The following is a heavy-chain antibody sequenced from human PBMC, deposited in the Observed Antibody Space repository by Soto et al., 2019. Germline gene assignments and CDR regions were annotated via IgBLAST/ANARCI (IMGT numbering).Heavy chain of an antibody. CDR2: IYTSGST. Sequence: SETLSLTCTVSGGSISSYYWSCIRQPAGKGLEWIGRIYTSGSTNYNPSLKIRVTMSVGTPKNQFSLNLSSVTAADTAVYYCAREGTYSSSWYGHYYYYGMGVWGQGTTVTVSS. J-gene: IGHJ6*02. D-gene: IGHD6-13*01. CDR1: GGSISSYY. CDR3: AREGTYSSSWYGHYYYYGMGV. V-gene: IGHV4-4*07.